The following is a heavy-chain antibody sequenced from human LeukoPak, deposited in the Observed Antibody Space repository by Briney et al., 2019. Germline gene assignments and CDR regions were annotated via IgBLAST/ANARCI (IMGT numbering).Heavy chain of an antibody. CDR1: GFTFSSYE. Sequence: GGSLRLSCAASGFTFSSYEMNWVRQAPGKGLEWVSYISSSRSSTIYYADSVKGRFTISRDNAKNSLYLQMNSLRAEDTAVYYCARVDYTNWYSFDYWGQGTLVTVFS. V-gene: IGHV3-48*01. CDR3: ARVDYTNWYSFDY. CDR2: ISSSRSSTI. D-gene: IGHD1-1*01. J-gene: IGHJ4*02.